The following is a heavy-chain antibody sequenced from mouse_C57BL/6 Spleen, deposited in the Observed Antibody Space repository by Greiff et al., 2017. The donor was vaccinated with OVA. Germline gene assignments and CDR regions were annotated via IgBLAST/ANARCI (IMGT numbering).Heavy chain of an antibody. CDR3: ARGPAGYYAMDY. CDR2: IYPGSGNT. V-gene: IGHV1-76*01. CDR1: GYTFTDYY. J-gene: IGHJ4*01. Sequence: QVQLQQSGAELVRPGASVKLSCKASGYTFTDYYINWVKQRPGQGLEWIARIYPGSGNTYYNEKFKGKATLTAEKSSSTAYMQLSSLTSEDSAVYFCARGPAGYYAMDYWGQGTSVTVSS.